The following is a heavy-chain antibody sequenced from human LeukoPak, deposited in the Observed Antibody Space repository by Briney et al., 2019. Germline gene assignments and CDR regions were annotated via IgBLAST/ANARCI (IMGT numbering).Heavy chain of an antibody. V-gene: IGHV4-34*01. CDR3: ARAQDSSGWYSFFDY. CDR1: GGSFSGYY. Sequence: PSETLSLTCAVYGGSFSGYYWSWIRQPPGKGLEWIGEINHSGSTNYNPSLKSRVTISVDTSKNLFSLKLSSVTAADTAVYYCARAQDSSGWYSFFDYWGQGTLVTVSS. D-gene: IGHD6-19*01. CDR2: INHSGST. J-gene: IGHJ4*02.